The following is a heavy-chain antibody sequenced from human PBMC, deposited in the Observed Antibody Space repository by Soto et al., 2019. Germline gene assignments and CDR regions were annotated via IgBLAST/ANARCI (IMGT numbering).Heavy chain of an antibody. Sequence: GASVKVSCKASGYTFTSYGISWVRQAPGQGLEWMGWINADNGNTNYAQKFQGRVTMTTDTSASTAYMELSSLRSEDTAVYYCAITITMVRGVIIKAVDYWGQGTLVTVSS. CDR1: GYTFTSYG. CDR2: INADNGNT. CDR3: AITITMVRGVIIKAVDY. V-gene: IGHV1-18*01. D-gene: IGHD3-10*01. J-gene: IGHJ4*02.